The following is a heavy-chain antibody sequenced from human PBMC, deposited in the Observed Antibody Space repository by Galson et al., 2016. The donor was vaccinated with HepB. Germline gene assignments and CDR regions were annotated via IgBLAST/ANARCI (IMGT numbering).Heavy chain of an antibody. J-gene: IGHJ5*01. CDR1: GASVNSSNW. Sequence: SETLSLTCAVSGASVNSSNWWTWVRQAPGTGLEWIGEIYHTGTSNNNPSLLSRFTMSIDSSRNHFSLNLNSVTAADTAVYYCARASIVPGARMVFDSWGQGTLVTVSS. CDR2: IYHTGTS. CDR3: ARASIVPGARMVFDS. V-gene: IGHV4-4*02. D-gene: IGHD2-2*01.